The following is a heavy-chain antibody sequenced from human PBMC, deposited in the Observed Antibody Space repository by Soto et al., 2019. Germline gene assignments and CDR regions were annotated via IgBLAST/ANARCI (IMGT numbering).Heavy chain of an antibody. Sequence: QVQLQESGPGLVKPSETLSLTCTVSGGSISSYYWSWIRQPPGKGLEWIGYIYYSGSTNYNPSLKSRVTISVDTSKNQFSLKLSSVTAADTAVYYCAIDSWFGDPFDLWGRGTLVTVSS. CDR2: IYYSGST. CDR1: GGSISSYY. D-gene: IGHD3-10*01. V-gene: IGHV4-59*01. J-gene: IGHJ2*01. CDR3: AIDSWFGDPFDL.